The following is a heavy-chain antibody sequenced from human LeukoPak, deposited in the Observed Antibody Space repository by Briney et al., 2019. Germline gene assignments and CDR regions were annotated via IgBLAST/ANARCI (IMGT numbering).Heavy chain of an antibody. Sequence: GGSLRLSCAASGFTFSSYEMNWVRQAPGKGLEWVSYISSSGRTKYYADSVKGRFTISRDNAKNSLYLQMNSLRAEDTAVYYCARGGLRVMVYRLYYMDVWGKGTTVTVSS. CDR3: ARGGLRVMVYRLYYMDV. CDR2: ISSSGRTK. D-gene: IGHD2-8*01. J-gene: IGHJ6*03. V-gene: IGHV3-48*03. CDR1: GFTFSSYE.